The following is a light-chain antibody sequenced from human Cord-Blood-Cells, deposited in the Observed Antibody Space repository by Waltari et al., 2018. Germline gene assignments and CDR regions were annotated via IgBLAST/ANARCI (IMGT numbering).Light chain of an antibody. J-gene: IGLJ2*01. CDR2: EFS. Sequence: QSALTQPASVSGSPGQSITISCTVTSRDVGGYNYVSWYQQHPGKAPKLMIYEFSNRPSGVSNRFSGSKSGNTASLTISGLQAEDEADYYCSSYTSSSTLEVFGGGTKLTVL. CDR3: SSYTSSSTLEV. V-gene: IGLV2-14*01. CDR1: SRDVGGYNY.